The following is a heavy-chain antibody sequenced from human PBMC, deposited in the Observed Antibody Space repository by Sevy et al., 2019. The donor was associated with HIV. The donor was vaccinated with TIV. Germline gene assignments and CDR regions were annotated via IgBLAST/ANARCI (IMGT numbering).Heavy chain of an antibody. CDR3: ARGVGLDC. D-gene: IGHD1-26*01. Sequence: GGSLRLSCAASGFTFSPYWMTWVRQAPGKGLEWVANIRPDGSYKYYVDSVKGRFTISRDNAKNSLYLQMNSLRADDTAMHYCARGVGLDCWGQGALVTVSS. J-gene: IGHJ4*02. CDR2: IRPDGSYK. CDR1: GFTFSPYW. V-gene: IGHV3-7*01.